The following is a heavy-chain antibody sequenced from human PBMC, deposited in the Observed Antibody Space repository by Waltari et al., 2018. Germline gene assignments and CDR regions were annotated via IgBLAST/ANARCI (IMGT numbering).Heavy chain of an antibody. J-gene: IGHJ5*01. CDR1: GASITSHY. D-gene: IGHD6-13*01. V-gene: IGHV4-59*11. Sequence: QVQLQESGPALVKPSETLFLTCNISGASITSHYCACVRQSPGKGLGWSAYIYYSGSTTYTPYLRSRFTITIDTSRIQVSLRLSFVTAADTAGYYCAREAPDTSSWLNWFDPWGQGTLVTVSS. CDR2: IYYSGST. CDR3: AREAPDTSSWLNWFDP.